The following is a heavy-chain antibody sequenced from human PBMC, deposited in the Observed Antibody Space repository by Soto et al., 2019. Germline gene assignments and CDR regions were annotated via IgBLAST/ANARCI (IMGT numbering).Heavy chain of an antibody. J-gene: IGHJ4*02. CDR1: GFTWSSYA. V-gene: IGHV3-23*01. CDR3: AKIGRSSSVSRPLVLLDY. Sequence: GGSLRLSCATSGFTWSSYARSWVRQSPVKGPEWVSAIPGSGTSTYYAGSVKGRFTISRDNSKNTLYLQMNSLRVEDTAGYYGAKIGRSSSVSRPLVLLDYWGQGALVTVSS. CDR2: IPGSGTST. D-gene: IGHD6-6*01.